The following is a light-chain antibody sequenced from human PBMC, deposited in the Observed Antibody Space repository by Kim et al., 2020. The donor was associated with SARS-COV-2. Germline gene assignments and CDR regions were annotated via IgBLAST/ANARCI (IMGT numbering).Light chain of an antibody. J-gene: IGLJ2*01. CDR3: SSFADSNLVV. V-gene: IGLV2-8*01. CDR1: SSDVGGYNY. CDR2: EVS. Sequence: GHSITISCTGTSSDVGGYNYVSWYQPHPGKAPKLMIYEVSKRPSGVPDRFSGSRSGNTASLTVSGLQAEDEADYYCSSFADSNLVVFGGGTQLTVL.